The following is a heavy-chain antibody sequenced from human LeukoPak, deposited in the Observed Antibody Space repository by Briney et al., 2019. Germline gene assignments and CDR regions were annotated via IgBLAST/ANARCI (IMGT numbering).Heavy chain of an antibody. V-gene: IGHV3-15*01. D-gene: IGHD1-26*01. CDR2: IKSKTDGGTT. J-gene: IGHJ4*02. CDR3: VTEVGGSFPT. CDR1: GFTFSNAW. Sequence: SGGSLRLSCAASGFTFSNAWMIWVRQAPGKGLEWVGRIKSKTDGGTTDYAAPVKGRFTISRDDSDNTLYLQMNSLKTEDTAVYYCVTEVGGSFPTWGQGTLVTVSS.